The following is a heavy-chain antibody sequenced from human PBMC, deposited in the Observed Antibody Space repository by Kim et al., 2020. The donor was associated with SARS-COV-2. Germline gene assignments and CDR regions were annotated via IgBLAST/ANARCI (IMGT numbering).Heavy chain of an antibody. CDR1: GGSFSGYY. V-gene: IGHV4-34*12. CDR3: AREMYCSGGSCYSGWFDP. D-gene: IGHD2-15*01. CDR2: IIHSGST. J-gene: IGHJ5*02. Sequence: SETLSLTCAVYGGSFSGYYWSWIRQPPGKGLEWIGEIIHSGSTNYNPSLKSRVTISLDTSKNQFSLKLSSVTAADTAVYYCAREMYCSGGSCYSGWFDPWGQGTLVTVSS.